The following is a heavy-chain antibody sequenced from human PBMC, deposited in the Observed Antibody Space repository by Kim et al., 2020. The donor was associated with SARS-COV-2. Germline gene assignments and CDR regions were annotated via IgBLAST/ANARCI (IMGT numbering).Heavy chain of an antibody. CDR3: ARGGYYDILTGYLYYYYGMDV. J-gene: IGHJ6*02. CDR2: ISSSGSTI. Sequence: GGSLRLSCAASGFTFSSYEMNWVRQAPGKGLEWVSYISSSGSTIYYADSVKGRFTISRDNAKNSLYLQMNSLRAEDTAVYYCARGGYYDILTGYLYYYYGMDVWGQGTTVTVSS. CDR1: GFTFSSYE. D-gene: IGHD3-9*01. V-gene: IGHV3-48*03.